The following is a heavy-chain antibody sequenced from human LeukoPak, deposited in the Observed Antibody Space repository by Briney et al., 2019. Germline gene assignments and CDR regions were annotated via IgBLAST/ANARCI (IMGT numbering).Heavy chain of an antibody. D-gene: IGHD3/OR15-3a*01. V-gene: IGHV3-7*01. CDR1: GFTFSMEW. Sequence: QPVGSLRLSSDVSGFTFSMEWMTWGRHTPGKRLEWVANINEGGSRDWYVDSLKGRFTISRDNARNSVYLQMNGLRVEDTAVYYCAREVFPGGLLNTAFDHWGQGALVSVSS. J-gene: IGHJ4*02. CDR3: AREVFPGGLLNTAFDH. CDR2: INEGGSRD.